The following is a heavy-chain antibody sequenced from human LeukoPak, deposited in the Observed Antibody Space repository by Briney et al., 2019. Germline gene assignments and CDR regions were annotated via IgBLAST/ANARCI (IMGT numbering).Heavy chain of an antibody. CDR1: GGSISSSSYY. V-gene: IGHV4-39*02. D-gene: IGHD2-2*01. CDR3: ARDGIVVVPAAQGYYFDY. J-gene: IGHJ4*02. Sequence: PSETLSLTCTVSGGSISSSSYYWGWIRRPPGKGLEWIGSIYYSGSTYYNPSLKSRVTISVDTSKNQFSLKLSSVTAADTAVYYCARDGIVVVPAAQGYYFDYWGQGTLVTVSS. CDR2: IYYSGST.